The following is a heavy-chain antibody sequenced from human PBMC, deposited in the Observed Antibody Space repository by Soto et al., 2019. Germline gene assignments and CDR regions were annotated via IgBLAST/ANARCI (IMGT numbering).Heavy chain of an antibody. V-gene: IGHV1-3*01. CDR2: INAGNGNT. CDR1: GYTFTSYA. CDR3: ARSTSPSTVTLPYYYYGMDV. J-gene: IGHJ6*02. Sequence: ASVKVSCKASGYTFTSYAIHWVRQAPGQRLEWMGWINAGNGNTKCSQKFQGRVTITRDTSATTAYMELSRLTSEDTSVYYCARSTSPSTVTLPYYYYGMDVWGQGTTVTVSS. D-gene: IGHD4-17*01.